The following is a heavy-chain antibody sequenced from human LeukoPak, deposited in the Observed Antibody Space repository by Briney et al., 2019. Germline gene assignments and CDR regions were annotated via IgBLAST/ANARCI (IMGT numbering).Heavy chain of an antibody. CDR3: AVRRDGYSTFDY. CDR1: GGSIRSYY. J-gene: IGHJ4*02. D-gene: IGHD5-24*01. Sequence: SETLSLTCTVSGGSIRSYYWSWIRQPPGKGLEWIGCIYTSGSTNYNPSLKSRDTISVDTSKNQFSPKLSSVTAADRAVYYCAVRRDGYSTFDYWGQGTLVTVSS. V-gene: IGHV4-4*09. CDR2: IYTSGST.